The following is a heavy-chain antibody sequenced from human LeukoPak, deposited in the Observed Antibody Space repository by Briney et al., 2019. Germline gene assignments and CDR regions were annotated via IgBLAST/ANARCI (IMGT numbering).Heavy chain of an antibody. Sequence: PSETLSLTCTVSGYSVSRDFWSWIRQSPGKGLEWIGNIYYTGTINYNPSLTSRVTISVDTSKNQFSLKLTSVTAADTGVYYCARIGFGEPYHFGSWGQGTLVTVSS. J-gene: IGHJ4*02. V-gene: IGHV4-59*02. D-gene: IGHD3-10*01. CDR1: GYSVSRDF. CDR2: IYYTGTI. CDR3: ARIGFGEPYHFGS.